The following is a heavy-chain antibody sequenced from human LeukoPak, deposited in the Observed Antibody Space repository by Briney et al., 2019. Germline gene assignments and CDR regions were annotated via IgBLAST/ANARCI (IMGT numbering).Heavy chain of an antibody. V-gene: IGHV4-59*08. CDR2: IYYSGST. J-gene: IGHJ4*02. CDR1: GGSISSYY. Sequence: PSETLSLTCTVSGGSISSYYWSWIRQPPGKGLEWIGYIYYSGSTYYNPSLKSRVTISVDTSKNQFSLKLSSVTAADTAVYFCARSKMPGDFWSGPFDSWGQGTLVTVSS. D-gene: IGHD3-3*01. CDR3: ARSKMPGDFWSGPFDS.